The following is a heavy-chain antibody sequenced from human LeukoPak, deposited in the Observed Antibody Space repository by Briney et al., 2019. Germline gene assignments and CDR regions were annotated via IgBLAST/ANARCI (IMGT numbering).Heavy chain of an antibody. CDR3: ARGIESYGDYGY. D-gene: IGHD4-17*01. CDR1: GASISGSY. V-gene: IGHV4-59*01. J-gene: IGHJ4*02. Sequence: SQTLSPTCTVSGASISGSYWSWIRQPPGKGLEWIAYMYNSGSTNYNPSLKSRVTISIDTSKNQFSLKLSSLTAADTAIYYCARGIESYGDYGYWGQGILVTVSS. CDR2: MYNSGST.